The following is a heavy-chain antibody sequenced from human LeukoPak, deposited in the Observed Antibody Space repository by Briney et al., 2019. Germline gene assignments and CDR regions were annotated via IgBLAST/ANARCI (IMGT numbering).Heavy chain of an antibody. D-gene: IGHD3-10*01. CDR2: IYTSGST. J-gene: IGHJ3*02. CDR1: GGSISSGSYY. CDR3: ARDRTVRGVIVDAFDI. Sequence: PSETLSLTCTVSGGSISSGSYYWSWIRQPAGKGLEWIGRIYTSGSTNYNSSLKSRVTISVDTSKNQFSLKLSSVTAADTAVYYCARDRTVRGVIVDAFDIWGQGTMVTVSS. V-gene: IGHV4-61*02.